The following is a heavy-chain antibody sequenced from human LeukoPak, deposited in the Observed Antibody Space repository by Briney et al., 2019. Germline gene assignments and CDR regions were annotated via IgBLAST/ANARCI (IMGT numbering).Heavy chain of an antibody. Sequence: PGGSLRLSCAASGFTFSSYGMHWVRQAPGKGLEWVAVISYDGSNKYYADSVKGRFTISRDNSKNTLYLQMNSLRAEDTAVYYCAKDKGIAVAGTMPDYWGQGTLVTVSS. V-gene: IGHV3-30*18. D-gene: IGHD6-19*01. CDR1: GFTFSSYG. CDR2: ISYDGSNK. J-gene: IGHJ4*02. CDR3: AKDKGIAVAGTMPDY.